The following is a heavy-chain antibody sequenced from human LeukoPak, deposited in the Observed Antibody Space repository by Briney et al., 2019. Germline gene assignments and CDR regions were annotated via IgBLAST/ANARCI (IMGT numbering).Heavy chain of an antibody. CDR1: GFSFTGYC. D-gene: IGHD6-19*01. Sequence: GGSLRLSCAASGFSFTGYCMSWVRQAPGKGLEWVSVVRGSGGTAFYADSVKGRFTTSRDNALDWLFLQMNSLRADDTAVYFCAKGSRGYNSRYLDYWGQGALVRVPS. J-gene: IGHJ4*02. CDR3: AKGSRGYNSRYLDY. V-gene: IGHV3-23*01. CDR2: VRGSGGTA.